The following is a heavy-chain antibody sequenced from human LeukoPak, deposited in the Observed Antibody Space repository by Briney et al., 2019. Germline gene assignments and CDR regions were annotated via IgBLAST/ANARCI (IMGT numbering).Heavy chain of an antibody. D-gene: IGHD3-10*01. J-gene: IGHJ4*02. V-gene: IGHV4-4*07. CDR3: ATGGSYLVY. Sequence: SETLSLTCTVSGDSISSSYWAWIRQPTGKGLEWIGRIYATGSTNYNPSLKSRVTISVDKSKNQFSLKLSSVTAADTAVYYCATGGSYLVYWGQGTLVTVSS. CDR1: GDSISSSY. CDR2: IYATGST.